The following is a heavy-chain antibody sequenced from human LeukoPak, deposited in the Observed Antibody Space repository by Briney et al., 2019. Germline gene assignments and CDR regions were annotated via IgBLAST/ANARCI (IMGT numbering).Heavy chain of an antibody. CDR3: AKDGLYYDGSEHVYYFAS. CDR2: VIYSGGAT. Sequence: PGGTLRLSCAASGFTFSRSAMTWVRQGPGTGLEFVASVIYSGGATYYAAPARGRFTFSRDNSKTTSHRQMNSLRAEDTALYYRAKDGLYYDGSEHVYYFASRGQGAMVTVPS. J-gene: IGHJ4*02. V-gene: IGHV3-23*01. CDR1: GFTFSRSA. D-gene: IGHD3-22*01.